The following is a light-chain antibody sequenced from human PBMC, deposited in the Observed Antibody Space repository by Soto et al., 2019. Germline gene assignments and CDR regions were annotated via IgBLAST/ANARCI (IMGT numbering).Light chain of an antibody. Sequence: QSALTQPRSVSGSPGQSVTISCTGTNNDVGDYNYVSWYQQHPGKAPKLMVYDVTKRPSGVPDRFSGSKSGNTASLTISGLQAEDEADYHCCSYAGSYTVIFGGGTKVTVL. CDR3: CSYAGSYTVI. J-gene: IGLJ2*01. V-gene: IGLV2-11*01. CDR2: DVT. CDR1: NNDVGDYNY.